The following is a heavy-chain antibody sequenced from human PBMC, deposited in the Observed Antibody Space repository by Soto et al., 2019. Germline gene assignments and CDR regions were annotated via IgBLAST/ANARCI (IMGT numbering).Heavy chain of an antibody. Sequence: PGGSLRLSCAASGFTFSSYGMHWVRQAPGKGLVWVAVIWYDGSNKYYADSVKGRFTISRDNSKNTLYLQMNSLRAEDTAVYYCARAGPLVGATTSSFDYWGQGTLVTVSS. CDR2: IWYDGSNK. D-gene: IGHD1-26*01. CDR3: ARAGPLVGATTSSFDY. V-gene: IGHV3-33*01. CDR1: GFTFSSYG. J-gene: IGHJ4*02.